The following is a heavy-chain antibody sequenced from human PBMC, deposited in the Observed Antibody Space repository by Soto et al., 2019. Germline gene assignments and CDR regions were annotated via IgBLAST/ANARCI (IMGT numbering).Heavy chain of an antibody. Sequence: PGGSLRLSCAASGFTFSSYGMHWVRQAPGKGLEWVAVIWYDGSNKYYADSVKGRFTISRDNSKNTLYLQMNSLRAEDTAVYYCARDARTHGSGLSYYFDYWGQGTLVTVSS. V-gene: IGHV3-33*01. CDR2: IWYDGSNK. CDR1: GFTFSSYG. D-gene: IGHD2-15*01. CDR3: ARDARTHGSGLSYYFDY. J-gene: IGHJ4*02.